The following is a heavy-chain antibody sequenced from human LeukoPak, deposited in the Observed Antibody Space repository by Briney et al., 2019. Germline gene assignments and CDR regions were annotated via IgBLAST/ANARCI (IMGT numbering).Heavy chain of an antibody. D-gene: IGHD2-15*01. V-gene: IGHV4-59*01. J-gene: IGHJ4*02. CDR1: GGSISTYY. CDR2: IYYSGST. Sequence: PSETLSLTCTVSGGSISTYYWSWIRQPPGKGLEWIGYIYYSGSTRNNPSLKSRVTVSLDTSMNQSYLKLTSVTAADTAVYYCARGREEVDFDYWGQGTLVTVSS. CDR3: ARGREEVDFDY.